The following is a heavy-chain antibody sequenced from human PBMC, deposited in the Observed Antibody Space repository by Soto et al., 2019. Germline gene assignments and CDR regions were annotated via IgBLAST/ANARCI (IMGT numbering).Heavy chain of an antibody. Sequence: QITLKESGPTLVKPTQTLTLTCTFSGFSLTTRGVGVGWIRQPPGKALECLALIYWDDDKRYSPSLQSRLSITQDTSNNHVVLTMTNVAPVDTATYYCAHIPNYYPYDWFDTWGKGTLVSVSS. CDR2: IYWDDDK. V-gene: IGHV2-5*02. J-gene: IGHJ5*02. CDR1: GFSLTTRGVG. CDR3: AHIPNYYPYDWFDT. D-gene: IGHD3-10*01.